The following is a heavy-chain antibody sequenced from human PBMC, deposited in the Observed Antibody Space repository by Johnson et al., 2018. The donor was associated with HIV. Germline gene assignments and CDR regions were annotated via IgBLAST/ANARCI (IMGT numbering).Heavy chain of an antibody. CDR3: AKSQDRSAYDYDFDI. Sequence: VQLVESGGGLVRPGGSLRLSCAASGFAVSSNYMNWVRQTPGKGLEWVSILYSAGSAYYADSVKGRFTISRDNSKNTLYLQMSSLRAEDTAVYYCAKSQDRSAYDYDFDIWGQGTMVTVSS. CDR2: LYSAGSA. J-gene: IGHJ3*02. D-gene: IGHD3-22*01. V-gene: IGHV3-66*01. CDR1: GFAVSSNY.